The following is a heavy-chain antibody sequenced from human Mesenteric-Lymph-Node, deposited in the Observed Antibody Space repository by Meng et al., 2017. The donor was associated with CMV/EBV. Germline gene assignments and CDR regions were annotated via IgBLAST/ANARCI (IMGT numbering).Heavy chain of an antibody. CDR1: GFTFSSYE. V-gene: IGHV3-7*01. Sequence: GGSLRLSCVASGFTFSSYEMNWVRQAPGKGLEWVANIKQDGSEKYYVDSVKGRFTISRDNAKNSLYLQMNSLRAEDTAVYYCAKDLWADYYYAMDVWGQGTTVTVSS. J-gene: IGHJ6*02. D-gene: IGHD3/OR15-3a*01. CDR3: AKDLWADYYYAMDV. CDR2: IKQDGSEK.